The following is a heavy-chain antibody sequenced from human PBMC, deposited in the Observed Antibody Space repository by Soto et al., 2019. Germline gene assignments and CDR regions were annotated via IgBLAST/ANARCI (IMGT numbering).Heavy chain of an antibody. CDR3: ARHNNGMDV. J-gene: IGHJ6*02. CDR2: IDYSGST. CDR1: GGSISSGGYY. Sequence: QLQLQESGPGLVKPSETLSLTCIVSGGSISSGGYYWGWIRQTPGKGLEWIGSIDYSGSTYYFPSLKSRVTTSADTSKNQFSLNLSSVTPADTAVYYCARHNNGMDVWGQGTTVTV. V-gene: IGHV4-39*01.